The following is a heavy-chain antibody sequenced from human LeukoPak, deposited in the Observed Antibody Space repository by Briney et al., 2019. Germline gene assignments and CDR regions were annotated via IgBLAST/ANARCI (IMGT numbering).Heavy chain of an antibody. D-gene: IGHD3-3*01. J-gene: IGHJ6*02. V-gene: IGHV1-69*04. CDR3: ARDKVVAWSGITWWSYYYGMDV. Sequence: SVKVSCKASGGTFSSYAISWVRQAPGQGLEWMGRIIPIFGIANYAQKFQGRVTITADTSTSTAYMELSSLRSEDTAVYYCARDKVVAWSGITWWSYYYGMDVWGQGTTVTVSS. CDR1: GGTFSSYA. CDR2: IIPIFGIA.